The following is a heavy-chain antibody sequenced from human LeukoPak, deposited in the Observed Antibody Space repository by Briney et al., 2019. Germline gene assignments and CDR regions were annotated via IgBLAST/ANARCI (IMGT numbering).Heavy chain of an antibody. Sequence: GGSLRLSCAASGFTFSSYSMNWVRQAPGKGLEWVSSISSSSSYIYYADSVKGRFTIPRDNAKNSLYLQMNSLRAEDTAVYYCARYSYDILTGYTKYYFDYWGQGTLVTVSS. J-gene: IGHJ4*02. CDR3: ARYSYDILTGYTKYYFDY. CDR1: GFTFSSYS. CDR2: ISSSSSYI. D-gene: IGHD3-9*01. V-gene: IGHV3-21*01.